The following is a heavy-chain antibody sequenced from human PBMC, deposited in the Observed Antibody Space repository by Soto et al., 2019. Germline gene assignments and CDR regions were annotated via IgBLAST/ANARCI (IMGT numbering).Heavy chain of an antibody. V-gene: IGHV4-31*03. CDR3: AAGKWTGYYYYGMDV. CDR1: GGSISSGGYY. D-gene: IGHD3-9*01. Sequence: SETLSLTCTVSGGSISSGGYYWSWIRQHPGKGLEWIGYIYYSGSTYYNPSLKSRVTISVDTSKNQFSLKLSSVTAADTAVYYCAAGKWTGYYYYGMDVWGQGTTVTVSS. CDR2: IYYSGST. J-gene: IGHJ6*02.